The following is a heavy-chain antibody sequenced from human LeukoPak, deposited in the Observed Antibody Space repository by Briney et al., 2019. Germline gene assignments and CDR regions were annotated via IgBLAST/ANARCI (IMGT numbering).Heavy chain of an antibody. V-gene: IGHV3-23*01. CDR1: GFTFSSCA. Sequence: PGGSLRLSCAASGFTFSSCAMSWVRQAPGKGLEWVSAISGSGGSTYYADSVKGRFTISRDNSKNTLYLQMNSLRAEDTAVYYCARLGGGWPDWVVYYYYGMDVWGQGTTVTVSS. J-gene: IGHJ6*02. D-gene: IGHD6-19*01. CDR2: ISGSGGST. CDR3: ARLGGGWPDWVVYYYYGMDV.